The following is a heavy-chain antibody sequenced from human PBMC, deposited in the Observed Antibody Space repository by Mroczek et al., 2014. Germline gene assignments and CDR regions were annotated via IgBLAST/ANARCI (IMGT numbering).Heavy chain of an antibody. V-gene: IGHV4-39*01. Sequence: QVQLQESGPGLVKPSETLSLTRQVSGGSISGSFYWGWIRQSPNKGLEWIANIYHTGSTFYNPSLESRVTISVDTSENQFSLTLRSVTAADTAVYYCARRDIIGATFAYWGQGTLVTVSS. D-gene: IGHD1-26*01. J-gene: IGHJ4*02. CDR1: GGSISGSFY. CDR2: IYHTGST. CDR3: ARRDIIGATFAY.